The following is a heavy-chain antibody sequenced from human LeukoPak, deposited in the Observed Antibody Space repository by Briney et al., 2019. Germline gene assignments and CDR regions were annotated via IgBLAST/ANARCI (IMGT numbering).Heavy chain of an antibody. V-gene: IGHV3-48*01. CDR1: GFTFSSYG. Sequence: PGGSLRLSCAASGFTFSSYGMRWVRQAPGKGLEWVSYISSSSSTIYYADSVKGRFTISRDNAKNSLYLQMNSLRAEDTAVYYCARARYCSSTSCYTGGGGYWGQGTLVTVSS. D-gene: IGHD2-2*02. CDR3: ARARYCSSTSCYTGGGGY. J-gene: IGHJ4*02. CDR2: ISSSSSTI.